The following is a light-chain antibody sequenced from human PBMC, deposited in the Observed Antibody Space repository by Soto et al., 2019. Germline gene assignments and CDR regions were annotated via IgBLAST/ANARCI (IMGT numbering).Light chain of an antibody. V-gene: IGLV2-14*01. J-gene: IGLJ1*01. CDR2: EVS. Sequence: QSVLTQPASVSGSPGQSITISCTGTSSDVGGYNYVSWYQQHPGKAPKLMIYEVSNRPSGVSNRFSGSKSGNTAYLTISGLHAEDEADYYCSSYTSSSTNVFGTGTKLTVL. CDR3: SSYTSSSTNV. CDR1: SSDVGGYNY.